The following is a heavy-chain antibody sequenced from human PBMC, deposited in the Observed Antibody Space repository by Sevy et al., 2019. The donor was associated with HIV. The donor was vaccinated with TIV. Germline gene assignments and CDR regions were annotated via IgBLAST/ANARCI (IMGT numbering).Heavy chain of an antibody. D-gene: IGHD6-6*01. CDR2: ISFDGSKK. V-gene: IGHV3-30*18. Sequence: GGSLRLSCAASGFIFSTYGMHWVRQAPGKGLQWVALISFDGSKKYYADSVKGRFTISRDNSKNTLYLEMSSLRAEDTAVYYCAKDPSLQLVLDYWGQGTLVTVSS. CDR3: AKDPSLQLVLDY. J-gene: IGHJ4*02. CDR1: GFIFSTYG.